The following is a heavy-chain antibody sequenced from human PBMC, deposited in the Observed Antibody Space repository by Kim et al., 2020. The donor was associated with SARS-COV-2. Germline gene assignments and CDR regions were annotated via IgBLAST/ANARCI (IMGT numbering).Heavy chain of an antibody. CDR3: GGQYGSGWDN. J-gene: IGHJ4*02. CDR2: GST. Sequence: GSTDYNQSLKSRVTISVDTPKKQFSLKLSSVSAADTSVYYCGGQYGSGWDNWGQGTLVTVSS. D-gene: IGHD6-19*01. V-gene: IGHV4-39*01.